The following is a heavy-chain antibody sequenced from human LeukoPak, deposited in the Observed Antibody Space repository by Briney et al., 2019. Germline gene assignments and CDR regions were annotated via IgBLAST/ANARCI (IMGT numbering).Heavy chain of an antibody. D-gene: IGHD3-3*01. CDR3: AKGAGVGFDY. CDR2: IQYDGSNK. J-gene: IGHJ4*02. CDR1: GFSFRSCG. V-gene: IGHV3-30*02. Sequence: GGSLRLSCAASGFSFRSCGMHWVRQAPGKGLEWVTFIQYDGSNKYYADSVKGRFTVFRDNSKNTLFLQMNSLRPADTAVYYCAKGAGVGFDYWGQGTLVTVS.